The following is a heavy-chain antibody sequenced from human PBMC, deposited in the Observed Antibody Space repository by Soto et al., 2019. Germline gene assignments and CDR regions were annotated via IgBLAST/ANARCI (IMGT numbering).Heavy chain of an antibody. Sequence: VQLVESGGGVVQPGRSLRLSCAASGFTFSDYAMHWVRQAPGKGLEWVAVVSHDGRNTHYADSVKGRFTISRDSSRNPVSLEMTSLRAQDTAVYYCATGGREWLVTSDFNYWGQGALGTVSS. CDR3: ATGGREWLVTSDFNY. CDR1: GFTFSDYA. CDR2: VSHDGRNT. J-gene: IGHJ4*02. D-gene: IGHD6-19*01. V-gene: IGHV3-30*03.